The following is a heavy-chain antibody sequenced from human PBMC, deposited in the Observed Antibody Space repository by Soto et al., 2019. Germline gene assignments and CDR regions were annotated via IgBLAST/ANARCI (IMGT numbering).Heavy chain of an antibody. CDR3: ASGPYTSSSGGYYYYYRDV. CDR1: GGTFSSYA. Sequence: QVQLVQSGAEVKKPGSSVKVSCKASGGTFSSYAINWVRQAPGQGLEWMGRIVPMFGIPNFAPKFQGRVTRTADRSTTTAYMELSSLRSEDTAVYYCASGPYTSSSGGYYYYYRDVWGKGTTVTVSS. D-gene: IGHD6-6*01. CDR2: IVPMFGIP. V-gene: IGHV1-69*02. J-gene: IGHJ6*03.